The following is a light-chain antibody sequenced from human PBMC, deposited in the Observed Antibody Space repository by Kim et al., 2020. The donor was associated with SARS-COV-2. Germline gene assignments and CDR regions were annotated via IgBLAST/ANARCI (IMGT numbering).Light chain of an antibody. V-gene: IGLV2-14*01. CDR1: SSDVGGYKY. Sequence: QSITISCTGTSSDVGGYKYVSSSQQNPGKAPKLVIYEVGNRPSGVSIRFSGSKSGNTATLTISGLQAEDEADYYCSSYIRGSTNYVFGTGTKVTVL. CDR2: EVG. J-gene: IGLJ1*01. CDR3: SSYIRGSTNYV.